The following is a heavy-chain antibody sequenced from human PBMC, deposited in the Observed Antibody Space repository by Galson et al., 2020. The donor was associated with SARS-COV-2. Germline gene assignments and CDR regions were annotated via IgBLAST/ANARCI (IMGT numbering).Heavy chain of an antibody. D-gene: IGHD3-9*01. CDR3: ARDPQTYYDILTGPIPGVPFDY. V-gene: IGHV3-21*01. J-gene: IGHJ4*02. CDR1: GFTFSSYS. CDR2: ISISSSYI. Sequence: GESLKISCAASGFTFSSYSMNWVRQAPGKGLEWVSSISISSSYIYYADSLKGRFTISRDNAKNSLYLQMNSLRAEDTAVYYCARDPQTYYDILTGPIPGVPFDYWGQGTLVTVSS.